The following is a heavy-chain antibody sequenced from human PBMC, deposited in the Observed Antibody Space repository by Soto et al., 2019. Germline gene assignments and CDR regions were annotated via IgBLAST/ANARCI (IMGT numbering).Heavy chain of an antibody. CDR2: ISYDGSNK. J-gene: IGHJ4*02. CDR1: GFTFSSYG. V-gene: IGHV3-30*18. CDR3: AKNEGLGY. Sequence: QVQLVESGGGVVQPGRSLRLSCAASGFTFSSYGMHWVRQAPGKGLEWVAVISYDGSNKYYADSVKGRFTISRDNSKNTLYLQMNSPRAEDTAVYYCAKNEGLGYWGQGTLVTVSS.